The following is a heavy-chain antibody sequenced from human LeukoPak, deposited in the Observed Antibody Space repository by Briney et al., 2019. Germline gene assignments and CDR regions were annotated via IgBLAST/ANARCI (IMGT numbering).Heavy chain of an antibody. CDR1: GFTFSSNG. J-gene: IGHJ4*02. D-gene: IGHD6-13*01. V-gene: IGHV3-30*18. Sequence: GWSLRLSCAASGFTFSSNGMHWVRPAPGKGLEWVAVIWYGGSNKYYADSVKGRFTISRDNSKNTLYLQMNSLRAEDTAVYYCAKGGAGAAAGTGPDYWGQGTLVTVSS. CDR3: AKGGAGAAAGTGPDY. CDR2: IWYGGSNK.